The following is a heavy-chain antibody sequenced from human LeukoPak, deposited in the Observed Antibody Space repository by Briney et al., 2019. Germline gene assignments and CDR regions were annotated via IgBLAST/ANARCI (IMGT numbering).Heavy chain of an antibody. D-gene: IGHD5-12*01. CDR1: GFTFSSYG. J-gene: IGHJ4*02. CDR2: IRYDGSNK. V-gene: IGHV3-30*02. Sequence: PGGSLRLSCAASGFTFSSYGMHWVRQAPGKGLEWVAFIRYDGSNKYYADSVKGRFTISRDNSKNTLYLQMNSLRAEDTAVYYCAKSRKRSSGYDSGDPDYWGQGTLVTVSS. CDR3: AKSRKRSSGYDSGDPDY.